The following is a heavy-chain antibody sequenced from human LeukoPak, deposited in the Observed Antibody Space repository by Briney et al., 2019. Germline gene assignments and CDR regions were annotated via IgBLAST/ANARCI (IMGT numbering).Heavy chain of an antibody. V-gene: IGHV3-43*02. Sequence: PGGSLRLSCAASGFTFDDYAMHWVRQAPGKGLEWVYLISGDGGSTYYADSVKGRFTISRDNSKNSLYLQMNSLRTEDTALYYCAKPFDGNWNDVPFDYWGQGTLVTVSS. CDR2: ISGDGGST. CDR3: AKPFDGNWNDVPFDY. D-gene: IGHD1-20*01. J-gene: IGHJ4*02. CDR1: GFTFDDYA.